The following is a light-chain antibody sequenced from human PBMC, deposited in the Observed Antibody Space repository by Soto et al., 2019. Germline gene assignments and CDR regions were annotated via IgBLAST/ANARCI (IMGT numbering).Light chain of an antibody. Sequence: EIVLTQSPGTLSLSPGERATLSCRASQSVSSSYLAWYQQKPGQAPRLLIYGASSRSTAIPDRFSGSGSGTDFTLTISRLEPEDFAVYYCQQYSSSRLTFGGATKVEIK. CDR3: QQYSSSRLT. CDR2: GAS. V-gene: IGKV3-20*01. J-gene: IGKJ4*01. CDR1: QSVSSSY.